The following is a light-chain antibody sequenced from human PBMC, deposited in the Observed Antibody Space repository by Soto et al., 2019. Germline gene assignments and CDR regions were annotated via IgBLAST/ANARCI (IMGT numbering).Light chain of an antibody. CDR1: SSNIGNNY. CDR3: GTWDSSLSVV. Sequence: QSVLTQPPSVSAAPGQKVTISGSGSSSNIGNNYVSWYQQLPGTAPKLLIYDNNKRPSGIPDRFSGSKSGTSATLGITGLQTGDEADYYCGTWDSSLSVVFGGGTKVTVL. J-gene: IGLJ2*01. CDR2: DNN. V-gene: IGLV1-51*01.